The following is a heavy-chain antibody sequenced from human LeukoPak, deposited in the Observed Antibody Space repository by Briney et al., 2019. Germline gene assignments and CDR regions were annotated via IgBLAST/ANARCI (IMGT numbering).Heavy chain of an antibody. CDR3: ARGATVVTPRFFDY. CDR2: INHSGST. CDR1: GGSFSGYY. Sequence: SETLSLTCAVYGGSFSGYYWSWIRQPPGKGLEWIGEINHSGSTNYNPSLKSRVTISVDTSKNQFSLKLSSVTAADTAVYYCARGATVVTPRFFDYWGQGTLVTVSS. V-gene: IGHV4-34*01. J-gene: IGHJ4*02. D-gene: IGHD4-23*01.